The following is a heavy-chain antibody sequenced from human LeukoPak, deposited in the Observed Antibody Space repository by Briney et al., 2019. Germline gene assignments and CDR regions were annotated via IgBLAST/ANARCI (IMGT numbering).Heavy chain of an antibody. CDR3: ATYSGAHHKTFDD. J-gene: IGHJ4*02. CDR1: GFSLSTYW. CDR2: IKQDESEK. D-gene: IGHD1-26*01. V-gene: IGHV3-7*03. Sequence: GGSLRLSCAASGFSLSTYWVSWVRQAPGKGLEWVANIKQDESEKDYVDSVKGRFTISRDNAKNSLYLQMSSLRAEDTAVYYCATYSGAHHKTFDDWGQGTLVTVSS.